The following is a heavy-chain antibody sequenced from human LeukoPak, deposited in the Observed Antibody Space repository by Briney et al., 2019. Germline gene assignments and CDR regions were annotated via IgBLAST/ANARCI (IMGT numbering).Heavy chain of an antibody. CDR1: GGSISSYY. J-gene: IGHJ3*02. CDR2: IYTSGST. D-gene: IGHD2-15*01. V-gene: IGHV4-4*09. Sequence: SETLSLTCTVSGGSISSYYWSWIRQPPGKGLEWIGYIYTSGSTNYNPSLKSRVTISVDTSKNQFSLKLTSVTAADTAVYYCARDGVVASRAFDIWGQGTMVTVSS. CDR3: ARDGVVASRAFDI.